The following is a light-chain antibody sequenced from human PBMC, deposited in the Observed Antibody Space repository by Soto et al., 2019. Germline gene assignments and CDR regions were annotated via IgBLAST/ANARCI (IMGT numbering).Light chain of an antibody. V-gene: IGLV2-14*03. CDR2: DVS. CDR1: SSDVDNYIY. CDR3: SSYISSRTLYV. Sequence: QPVLTQPASVSGSPGQSITISCTGASSDVDNYIYVSWYQQHPGKAPKLIIYDVSNRPSGVSYRFSGSKSGNTASLTISGLQAEDEADYYCSSYISSRTLYVFGTGTKLTVL. J-gene: IGLJ1*01.